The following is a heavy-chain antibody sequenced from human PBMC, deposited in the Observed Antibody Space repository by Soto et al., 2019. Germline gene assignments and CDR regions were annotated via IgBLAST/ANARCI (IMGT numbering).Heavy chain of an antibody. V-gene: IGHV4-38-2*02. J-gene: IGHJ5*02. CDR2: IYHSGST. D-gene: IGHD2-21*01. Sequence: SETLSLTCAVSGNSITSANYWGWIRQPPGKGLEWIGSIYHSGSTYYNPSLKSRVTISVDTSRNQFSLKLGSVTAADTAVYYCARDTYCGRGCYFGWLDPWGRGALVTVYS. CDR3: ARDTYCGRGCYFGWLDP. CDR1: GNSITSANY.